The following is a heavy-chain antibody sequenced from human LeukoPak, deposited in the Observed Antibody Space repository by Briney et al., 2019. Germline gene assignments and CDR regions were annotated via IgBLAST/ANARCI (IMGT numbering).Heavy chain of an antibody. CDR2: IYYRGNA. D-gene: IGHD2-21*01. V-gene: IGHV4-39*07. J-gene: IGHJ4*02. Sequence: SETLSLTCTVSGGSISSSNYYWAWIRQPPGQGLEWIGSIYYRGNAYYNPSLKSRVTISVDTSKNQFSLSLSSVTAADTAVYYCAREEDRCGDWGQGTLVTVTS. CDR1: GGSISSSNYY. CDR3: AREEDRCGD.